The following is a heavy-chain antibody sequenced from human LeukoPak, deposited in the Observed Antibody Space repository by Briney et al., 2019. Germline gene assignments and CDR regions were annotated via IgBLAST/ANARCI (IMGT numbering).Heavy chain of an antibody. Sequence: PSETLSPTCTVSGGSITSNTNYWGWIRQPPGKGLEWIGNIYYSGTTYYNPSLKSRVTISVDTSKNQFSLKLSSVTAADTAVYYCARTIDPITMVRGVLFDPWGQGTLVTVSS. D-gene: IGHD3-10*01. J-gene: IGHJ5*02. CDR1: GGSITSNTNY. CDR3: ARTIDPITMVRGVLFDP. V-gene: IGHV4-39*07. CDR2: IYYSGTT.